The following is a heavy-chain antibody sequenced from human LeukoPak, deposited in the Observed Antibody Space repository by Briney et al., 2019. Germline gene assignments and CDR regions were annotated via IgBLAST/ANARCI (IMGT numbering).Heavy chain of an antibody. CDR1: GFTFSGSG. D-gene: IGHD3-22*01. CDR3: AKETSIYDSSGYYGG. J-gene: IGHJ4*02. CDR2: ISYDGSNK. Sequence: GGSLRLSCAASGFTFSGSGMHWVRQAPGKGLEWVAVISYDGSNKYYADSVKGRFTISRDNSKNTLYLQMNSLRAEDTAVYYCAKETSIYDSSGYYGGWGQGTLVTVSS. V-gene: IGHV3-30*18.